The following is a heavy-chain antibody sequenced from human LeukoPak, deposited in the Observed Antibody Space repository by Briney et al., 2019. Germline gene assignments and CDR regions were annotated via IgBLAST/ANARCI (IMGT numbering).Heavy chain of an antibody. V-gene: IGHV4-4*07. J-gene: IGHJ6*03. CDR2: IYTSGST. D-gene: IGHD6-6*01. CDR1: GGSISSYY. CDR3: ARASSSRGNYYYYMDV. Sequence: SETLSLTCTVSGGSISSYYWSWIRQPAGKGLKWIGRIYTSGSTNYNPSLKSRVTISVDKSKNQFSLKLSSVTAADTAVYYCARASSSRGNYYYYMDVWGKGTTVTVSS.